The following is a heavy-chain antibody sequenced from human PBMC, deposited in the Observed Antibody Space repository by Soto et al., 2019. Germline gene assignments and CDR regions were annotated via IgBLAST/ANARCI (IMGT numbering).Heavy chain of an antibody. V-gene: IGHV3-21*01. CDR2: ISSSSSYI. J-gene: IGHJ4*02. CDR1: GFTFSSYS. D-gene: IGHD3-22*01. CDR3: ARGRTYYYDSSGYYHEGFDY. Sequence: EVQLVESGGGLVKPGGSLRLSCAASGFTFSSYSMNWVRQAPGKGLEWVSSISSSSSYIYYADSVKGRFTISRDNAKNSLYLQMNSLGAEDTAVYYCARGRTYYYDSSGYYHEGFDYWGQGTLVTVSS.